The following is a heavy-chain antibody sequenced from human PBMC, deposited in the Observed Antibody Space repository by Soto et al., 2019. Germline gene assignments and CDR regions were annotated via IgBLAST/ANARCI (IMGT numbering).Heavy chain of an antibody. CDR2: IYYSGST. D-gene: IGHD3-10*01. J-gene: IGHJ6*02. Sequence: QVQLQESGPGLVKSSQTLSLTCTVSGGSISSDGNYWSWIRQHPGKGLEWIGYIYYSGSTYYNPSLKSRVTISVETSKNQFYLKLNSVTAADTAVYYCARARMVRGIIYYYGMDVWGQGTTVTVSS. CDR1: GGSISSDGNY. CDR3: ARARMVRGIIYYYGMDV. V-gene: IGHV4-31*03.